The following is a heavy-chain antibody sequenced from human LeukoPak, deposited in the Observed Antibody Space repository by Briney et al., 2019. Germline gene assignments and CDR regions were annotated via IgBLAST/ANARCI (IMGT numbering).Heavy chain of an antibody. CDR2: IYYSGST. CDR3: ARVGYSNYLLDY. D-gene: IGHD4-11*01. V-gene: IGHV4-31*03. J-gene: IGHJ4*02. CDR1: GGSISSGGYY. Sequence: PSETLSLTCTVSGGSISSGGYYWSWIRQHPGKGLEWIGYIYYSGSTYYNPSLKSRVTISVDTSKNQFSLKLSSVTAANTAAYYCARVGYSNYLLDYWGQGTLVTVSS.